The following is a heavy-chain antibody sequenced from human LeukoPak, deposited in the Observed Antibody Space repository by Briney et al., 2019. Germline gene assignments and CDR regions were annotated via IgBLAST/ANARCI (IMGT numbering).Heavy chain of an antibody. J-gene: IGHJ6*03. CDR2: INWNGGST. CDR1: GFTFDDYG. V-gene: IGHV3-20*04. CDR3: ARRVGEHFDWLLRWGPDYYYYYYMDV. D-gene: IGHD3-9*01. Sequence: GGSLRLSCAASGFTFDDYGMSWVRQAPGKGLEWVSGINWNGGSTGYADSVKGRFTISRDNAKNSPYLQMNSLRAEDTALYYCARRVGEHFDWLLRWGPDYYYYYYMDVWGKGTTVTVSS.